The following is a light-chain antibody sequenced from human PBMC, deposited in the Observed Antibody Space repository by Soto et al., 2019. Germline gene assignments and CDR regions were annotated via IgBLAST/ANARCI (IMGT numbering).Light chain of an antibody. V-gene: IGKV1-17*03. Sequence: DIQMTQSPSAMSASVGDRVTITCRASQDIGNSLAWFQQKPGKVPKRLIYAVSTLQSGVPSRFSGSRSVTEFTLTISSLQPEDFADYYCLQHNSHPFTFGPGTKVDIK. CDR3: LQHNSHPFT. J-gene: IGKJ3*01. CDR1: QDIGNS. CDR2: AVS.